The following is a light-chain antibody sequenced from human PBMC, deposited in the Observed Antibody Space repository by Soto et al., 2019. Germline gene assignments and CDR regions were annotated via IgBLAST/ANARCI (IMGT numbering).Light chain of an antibody. V-gene: IGLV1-51*01. CDR1: SNIFASAS. CDR3: GAWDSDVGAVV. CDR2: GNF. J-gene: IGLJ2*01. Sequence: QAVVTQAPSVSAAPGQKVTISCSKSSNIFASASVSWYQHLPGTPPKLLIYGNFERPSGIPDRFSGSKSGTSATLAITGLQTGDEADYYCGAWDSDVGAVVFGGGTKLTVL.